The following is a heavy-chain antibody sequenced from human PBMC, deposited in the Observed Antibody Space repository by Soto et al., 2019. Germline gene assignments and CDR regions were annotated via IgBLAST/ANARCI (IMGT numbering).Heavy chain of an antibody. Sequence: GGSLRLSCAASGFTFSSYAMSWVRQAPGKGLEWVSAISGSGGSTYYADSVKGRFTISRDNSKNTLYLQMNSLRAEDTAVYYCAKDYNYYDSSGYHTTFDYWGQGTLVTVSS. J-gene: IGHJ4*02. V-gene: IGHV3-23*01. CDR2: ISGSGGST. CDR1: GFTFSSYA. CDR3: AKDYNYYDSSGYHTTFDY. D-gene: IGHD3-22*01.